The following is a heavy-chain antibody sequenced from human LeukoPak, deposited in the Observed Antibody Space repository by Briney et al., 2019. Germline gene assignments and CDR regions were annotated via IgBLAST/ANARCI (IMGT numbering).Heavy chain of an antibody. Sequence: GGSLRLSCAASGFTFSSYAMHWVRQAPGKGLEWVAVISYDGSNKFYAHSVKGRFTISRDSSKNTLYLQMNSLRAEDTAVYYCATMYSSSSYYFDYWGQGTLVTVSS. CDR3: ATMYSSSSYYFDY. CDR2: ISYDGSNK. V-gene: IGHV3-30-3*01. CDR1: GFTFSSYA. D-gene: IGHD6-13*01. J-gene: IGHJ4*02.